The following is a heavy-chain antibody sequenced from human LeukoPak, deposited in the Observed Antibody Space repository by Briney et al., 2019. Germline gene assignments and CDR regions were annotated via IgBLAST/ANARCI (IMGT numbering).Heavy chain of an antibody. CDR1: GFTFSSYW. J-gene: IGHJ5*02. V-gene: IGHV3-74*01. Sequence: PRGSLRLSCAASGFTFSSYWMHWVRQAPGTGLVWVSRISSHGSDTYYADSVKGRFTISRDNGNNSLYLHMSRLRVEDTAVYYCARDLKGFNLWGQGALVTVSS. CDR2: ISSHGSDT. CDR3: ARDLKGFNL.